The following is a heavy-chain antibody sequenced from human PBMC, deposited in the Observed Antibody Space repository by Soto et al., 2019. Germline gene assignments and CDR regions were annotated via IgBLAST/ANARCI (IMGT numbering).Heavy chain of an antibody. CDR3: AKDNTVVVAATASDS. Sequence: GGSLRLSCAASGVTFSSYGMHWVRQAPGKGLEWVAVISYDGSNKYYADSVKGRFTISRDNSKNTLYLQMNSLRAEDTAVYYCAKDNTVVVAATASDSWGQGTLVTVSS. J-gene: IGHJ4*02. CDR1: GVTFSSYG. CDR2: ISYDGSNK. V-gene: IGHV3-30*18. D-gene: IGHD2-15*01.